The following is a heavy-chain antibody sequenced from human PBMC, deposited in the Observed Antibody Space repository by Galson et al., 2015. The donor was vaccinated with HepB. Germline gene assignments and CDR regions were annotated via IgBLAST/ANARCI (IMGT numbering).Heavy chain of an antibody. CDR1: GYTFTAYY. J-gene: IGHJ4*02. V-gene: IGHV1-2*05. CDR2: INPHTGDT. CDR3: TKEGSSNDFDF. Sequence: SVKVSCKASGYTFTAYYLHWVRQAPGQGLEWMGRINPHTGDTNYAQPFQGRVTMTRDTSISTAYMEQSRLSSDDTVVYYCTKEGSSNDFDFWGQGTLVTVSS. D-gene: IGHD6-13*01.